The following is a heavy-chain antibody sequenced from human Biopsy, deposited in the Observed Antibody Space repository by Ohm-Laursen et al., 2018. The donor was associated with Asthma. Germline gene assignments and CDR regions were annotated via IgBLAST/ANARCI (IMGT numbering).Heavy chain of an antibody. CDR2: IYRNGDT. D-gene: IGHD2-21*02. Sequence: SDTLSLTCAVSGDSIDSGDYSWTWIRQSPGVGLEWIGYIYRNGDTYYNPTLKNRVTISIDRSKNQFSPRLRSVTAADTAVYYCARGWNCGGDCYSLDSWGQGTLVTVSS. CDR3: ARGWNCGGDCYSLDS. CDR1: GDSIDSGDYS. J-gene: IGHJ4*02. V-gene: IGHV4-30-2*06.